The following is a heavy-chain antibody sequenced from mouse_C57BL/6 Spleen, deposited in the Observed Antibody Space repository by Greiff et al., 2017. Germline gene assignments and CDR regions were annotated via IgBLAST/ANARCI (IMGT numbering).Heavy chain of an antibody. CDR1: GYTFTNYW. D-gene: IGHD2-3*01. CDR3: ARIYDGYYVYAMDY. J-gene: IGHJ4*01. Sequence: QVQLKESGAELVRPGTSVKMSCKASGYTFTNYWIGWAKQRPGHGLEWIGDIYPGGGYTNYNEKFKGKATLTADKSSSTAYMQFSSLTSEDSAIYYCARIYDGYYVYAMDYWGQGTSVTVSS. V-gene: IGHV1-63*01. CDR2: IYPGGGYT.